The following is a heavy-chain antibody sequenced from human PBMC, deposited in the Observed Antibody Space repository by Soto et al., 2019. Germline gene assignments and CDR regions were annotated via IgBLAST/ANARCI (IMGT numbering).Heavy chain of an antibody. J-gene: IGHJ4*02. CDR2: IYYSGST. V-gene: IGHV4-30-4*01. CDR1: GCSISSGDYY. D-gene: IGHD6-13*01. Sequence: SETLSLTCTFSGCSISSGDYYWSWIRQPPGKGLEWIGYIYYSGSTYYNPSLKSRVTISVDTSKNQFSLKLSSVTAADTAVYYCARDKTSSWYRYFDYWGQGTLVTVSS. CDR3: ARDKTSSWYRYFDY.